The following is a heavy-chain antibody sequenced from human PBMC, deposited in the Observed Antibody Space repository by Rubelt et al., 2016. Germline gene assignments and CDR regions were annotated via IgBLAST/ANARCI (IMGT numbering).Heavy chain of an antibody. Sequence: QVQLQESGPGLVKPSETLSLTCAVYGGSFTDYYWTWIRQPPGKGLEWIGYIYYSGSTYYNPSLKSRVTISVDTSKNQFSLKGYSVTASDTAVYYCARTYRYYADYWGQGTLVTVSS. CDR3: ARTYRYYADY. CDR2: IYYSGST. CDR1: GGSFTDYY. D-gene: IGHD3-3*01. J-gene: IGHJ4*02. V-gene: IGHV4-34*09.